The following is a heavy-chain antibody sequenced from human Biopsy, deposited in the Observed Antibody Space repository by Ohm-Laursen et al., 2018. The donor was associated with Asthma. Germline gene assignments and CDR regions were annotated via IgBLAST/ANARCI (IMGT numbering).Heavy chain of an antibody. CDR1: GGTFNNYV. D-gene: IGHD2-2*01. J-gene: IGHJ4*02. Sequence: GASVKVSCKSLGGTFNNYVIGWVRQAPGQGLEWMGGINSVFGTTTYPQKFQDRVTITADDSTSTVYMELSSLRSEDTAVYYFARKAGSCISRTCYSLDFWGQGTLVTVSS. V-gene: IGHV1-69*13. CDR2: INSVFGTT. CDR3: ARKAGSCISRTCYSLDF.